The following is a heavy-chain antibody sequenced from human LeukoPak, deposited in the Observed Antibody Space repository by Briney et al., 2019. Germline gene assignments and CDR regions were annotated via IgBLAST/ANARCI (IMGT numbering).Heavy chain of an antibody. J-gene: IGHJ4*02. CDR3: AKEGTGIDY. D-gene: IGHD3/OR15-3a*01. Sequence: ASVKVSCKASGYTYTGFHIHSVRQAPGQGLEWMGLINPNSGGTNYAQNFQGRVTMTRDTSISTAYMELIRLTSDDTAVYYCAKEGTGIDYWGQGTLVTVSS. CDR1: GYTYTGFH. V-gene: IGHV1-2*02. CDR2: INPNSGGT.